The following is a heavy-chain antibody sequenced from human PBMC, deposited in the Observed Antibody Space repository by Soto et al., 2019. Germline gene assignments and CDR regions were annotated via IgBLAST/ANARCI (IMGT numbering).Heavy chain of an antibody. Sequence: ASVKVSCKASGFTFTSSAVQWVRQARGQRLEWIGWIVVGSGNTNYAQKFQERVTITRDMSTSTAYMELSSLRSEDTAVYYCAAHYDFWSGYYTIAEYYFDYWGQGTLVTVSS. D-gene: IGHD3-3*01. CDR1: GFTFTSSA. J-gene: IGHJ4*02. V-gene: IGHV1-58*01. CDR3: AAHYDFWSGYYTIAEYYFDY. CDR2: IVVGSGNT.